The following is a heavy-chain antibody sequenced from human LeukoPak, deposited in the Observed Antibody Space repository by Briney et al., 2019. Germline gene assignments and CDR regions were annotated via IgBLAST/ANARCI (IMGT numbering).Heavy chain of an antibody. J-gene: IGHJ4*02. Sequence: SVKVSCKASGGTFSSYAISWVRQAPGQGLEWMGGIIPIFGTANYAQKFQGRVTITADESTSTAYMELSSLRSDDTAVYYCARDSCSSTSCLSIDDYWGQGTLVTVSS. CDR3: ARDSCSSTSCLSIDDY. D-gene: IGHD2-2*01. CDR2: IIPIFGTA. V-gene: IGHV1-69*13. CDR1: GGTFSSYA.